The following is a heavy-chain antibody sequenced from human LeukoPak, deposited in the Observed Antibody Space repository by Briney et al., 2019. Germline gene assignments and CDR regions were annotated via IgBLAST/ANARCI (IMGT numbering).Heavy chain of an antibody. Sequence: GGSLRLSCAASGFTFSSYAMHWVRQAPGKGLEWVAVISYDGSNKYYADSVKGRFTISRDNSKNTLYLQMNSLRAEDTAVYYCARFASIAGGYWGQGTLVTVSS. CDR3: ARFASIAGGY. V-gene: IGHV3-30*04. CDR1: GFTFSSYA. D-gene: IGHD6-6*01. J-gene: IGHJ4*02. CDR2: ISYDGSNK.